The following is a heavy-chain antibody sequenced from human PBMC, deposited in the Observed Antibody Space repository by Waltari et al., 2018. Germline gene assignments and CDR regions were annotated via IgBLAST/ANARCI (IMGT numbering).Heavy chain of an antibody. CDR2: IYTSGST. V-gene: IGHV4-4*07. D-gene: IGHD3-3*01. CDR3: ARGPSQYYDFWSGYFPGAFDI. Sequence: QVQLQESGPGLVKPSETLSLTCTVSGGSISSYYWSWIRQPAGKGLEWIGRIYTSGSTNYNPSLKSRVTMSVDTSKNQFSLKLSSVTAADTAVYYCARGPSQYYDFWSGYFPGAFDIWGQGTMVTVSS. CDR1: GGSISSYY. J-gene: IGHJ3*02.